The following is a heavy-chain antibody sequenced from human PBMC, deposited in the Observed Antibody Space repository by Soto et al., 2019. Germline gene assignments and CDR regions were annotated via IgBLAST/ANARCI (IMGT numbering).Heavy chain of an antibody. V-gene: IGHV3-30-3*01. J-gene: IGHJ5*02. CDR1: GFTFRSYN. CDR3: ARAMDAAMASKDNWFDP. CDR2: ISYDANNR. D-gene: IGHD5-18*01. Sequence: QVQLVESGGGVVQPGRSLRLSCAASGFTFRSYNMHWVRQAPGKGLEWVAVISYDANNRYYTESVKGRFTISRDNSKNTLYLQVNSWRAEDTAVYYCARAMDAAMASKDNWFDPWGQGTLVTVAS.